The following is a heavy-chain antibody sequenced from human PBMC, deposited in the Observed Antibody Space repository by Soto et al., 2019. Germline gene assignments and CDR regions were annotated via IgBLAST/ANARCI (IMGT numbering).Heavy chain of an antibody. J-gene: IGHJ4*02. CDR3: ARDGYCSGGSSLSVPVFDY. V-gene: IGHV3-33*01. Sequence: QVQLVESGGGVVQPGRSLRLSCAASGFTFSSYGMHWVRQAPGKGLEWVAVIWYDGSNKYYADSVKGRFTISRDNSKNRLYLQMNSLRAVDTAGSYGARDGYCSGGSSLSVPVFDYWGQGTLVTVSS. CDR2: IWYDGSNK. D-gene: IGHD2-15*01. CDR1: GFTFSSYG.